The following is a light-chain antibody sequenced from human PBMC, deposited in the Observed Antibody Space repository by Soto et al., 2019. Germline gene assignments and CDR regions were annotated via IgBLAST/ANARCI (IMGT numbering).Light chain of an antibody. V-gene: IGKV3-20*01. CDR3: QQYASSPPSS. J-gene: IGKJ5*01. CDR2: GAS. Sequence: IVLTQSPGTLSLSPGERATLSCRASQSVSSNYLAWYQQKPGQAPRLLIYGASSRATGIPDRFSGSGSGTDFTLTINRLEAEDFAVYYCQQYASSPPSSFGQGTRLDIE. CDR1: QSVSSNY.